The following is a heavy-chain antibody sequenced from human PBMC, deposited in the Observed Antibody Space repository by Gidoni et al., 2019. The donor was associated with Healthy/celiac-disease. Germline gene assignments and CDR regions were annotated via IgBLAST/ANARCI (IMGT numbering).Heavy chain of an antibody. CDR3: ARDGTKNYDYVWGSYRSNYYYYGMDV. V-gene: IGHV3-48*03. CDR1: GFTFSSYE. J-gene: IGHJ6*02. D-gene: IGHD3-16*02. Sequence: EVQLVESGGGLVQPGGSLRLSWAASGFTFSSYEMNWVLQAPGKGLEWVSYISSSGSTIYYADSVKGRFTISRDNAKNSLYLQMNSLRAEDTAVYYCARDGTKNYDYVWGSYRSNYYYYGMDVWGQGTTVTVSS. CDR2: ISSSGSTI.